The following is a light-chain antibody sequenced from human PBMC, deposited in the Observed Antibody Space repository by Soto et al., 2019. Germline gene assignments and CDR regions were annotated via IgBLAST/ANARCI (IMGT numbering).Light chain of an antibody. CDR2: EVR. V-gene: IGLV2-14*01. J-gene: IGLJ3*02. CDR1: NRDVGSYNL. CDR3: SSSTTTSTLV. Sequence: QSALTQPASVSGSPGQSITIACTGTNRDVGSYNLVSWYQQRPGEAPKLIISEVRNRPSGISYRFTGSKSGNTAYLTISGLQAEDEADYYCSSSTTTSTLVFGGGTKVTVL.